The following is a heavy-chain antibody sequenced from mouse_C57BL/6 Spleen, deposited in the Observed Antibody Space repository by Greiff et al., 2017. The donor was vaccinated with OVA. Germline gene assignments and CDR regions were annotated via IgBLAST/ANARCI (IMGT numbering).Heavy chain of an antibody. Sequence: QVQLQQSGAELARPGASVKLSCKASGYTFTSYGISWVKQRTGQGLEWIGEIYPRSGNTYYNEKFKGKATLTADKSSSTAYMELRSLTAEDSADYFGAGGYQYGGGDMDDWGQGTSVTVSS. V-gene: IGHV1-81*01. D-gene: IGHD1-1*01. J-gene: IGHJ4*01. CDR2: IYPRSGNT. CDR1: GYTFTSYG. CDR3: AGGYQYGGGDMDD.